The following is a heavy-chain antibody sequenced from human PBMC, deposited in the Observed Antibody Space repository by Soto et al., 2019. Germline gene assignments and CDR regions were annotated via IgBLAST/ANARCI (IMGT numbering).Heavy chain of an antibody. CDR2: MNPNSGNT. Sequence: QVQLVQSGAEVKKPGASVKVSCKASGYTFTSYDINWVRQATGQGREWMGWMNPNSGNTGYAQKLQGRATITRNNSITTAYMELSSLRSEDTAVYYCAREGLRGMDVWGQGTTVTVSS. J-gene: IGHJ6*02. V-gene: IGHV1-8*01. CDR1: GYTFTSYD. CDR3: AREGLRGMDV.